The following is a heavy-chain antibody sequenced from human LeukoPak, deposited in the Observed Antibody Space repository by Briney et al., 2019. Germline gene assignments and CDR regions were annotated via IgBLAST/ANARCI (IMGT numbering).Heavy chain of an antibody. CDR1: GFTFEGCA. CDR3: AKEGSVCRNGICRYFDY. V-gene: IGHV3-9*01. Sequence: GGSLRLSCAASGFTFEGCAMHWVRQAPGKGLEWDSSINWDSGYIEYADSVRGRFTISRDNAKNSLYLQMNSLKPGDTALYFCAKEGSVCRNGICRYFDYWGQGTPVTVSS. D-gene: IGHD2-8*01. CDR2: INWDSGYI. J-gene: IGHJ4*02.